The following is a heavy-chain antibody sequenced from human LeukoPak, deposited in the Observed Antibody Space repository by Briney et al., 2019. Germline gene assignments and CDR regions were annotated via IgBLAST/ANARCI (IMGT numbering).Heavy chain of an antibody. V-gene: IGHV4-39*01. CDR1: GGSISSSSYY. J-gene: IGHJ4*02. Sequence: PSETLSLTCTVSGGSISSSSYYWGWIRQPPGKGLEWIGSIYYSGSTYYNPSLKSRVTISVDTSKNQFSLKLSSVTAADTAVYYCARHRPAYCGGDCYSSRSGLDYWGQGTLVTVSS. CDR3: ARHRPAYCGGDCYSSRSGLDY. CDR2: IYYSGST. D-gene: IGHD2-21*01.